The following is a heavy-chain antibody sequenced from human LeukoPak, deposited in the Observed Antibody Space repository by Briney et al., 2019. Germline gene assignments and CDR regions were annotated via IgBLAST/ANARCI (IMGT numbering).Heavy chain of an antibody. CDR3: ARGGRWESYSAFDI. J-gene: IGHJ3*02. D-gene: IGHD1-26*01. CDR1: GGPFSHYY. CDR2: ITHTRRT. Sequence: PSETLSHTCAVSGGPFSHYYWNWIRQSPGKGLEWIGEITHTRRTNYNPVLRSRVTISVDTSRNQFSLKLRSMTAADTAVYYCARGGRWESYSAFDIWGQGTTVSVSS. V-gene: IGHV4-34*01.